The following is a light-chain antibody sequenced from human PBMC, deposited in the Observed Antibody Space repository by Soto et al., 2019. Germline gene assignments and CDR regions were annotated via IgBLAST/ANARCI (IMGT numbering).Light chain of an antibody. CDR2: SNN. J-gene: IGLJ2*01. CDR3: AAWDESLNGRVV. V-gene: IGLV1-44*01. CDR1: SSNIGSNT. Sequence: QSVLTQPPSASGTPGQRVTISCSGSSSNIGSNTVNWYQQLPGTAPKLLSYSNNQRPSGVPDRFSGSKSGTSASLAISGLQAEDEADYYCAAWDESLNGRVVFGGGTKLTVL.